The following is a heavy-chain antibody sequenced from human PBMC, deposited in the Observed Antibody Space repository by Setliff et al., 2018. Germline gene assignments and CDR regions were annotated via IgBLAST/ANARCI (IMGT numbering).Heavy chain of an antibody. J-gene: IGHJ4*02. V-gene: IGHV3-20*04. CDR1: GDSIDTDIW. CDR2: INWSGGSR. D-gene: IGHD4-17*01. Sequence: ETLSLTCTVSGDSIDTDIWWSWVRQSPGKGLEWVSSINWSGGSRAYADSVKGRFTISRDNAKNSMYLEMNSLRAEDTAFYYCARAVVGYGDLYYFDCWGQGTLVTVSS. CDR3: ARAVVGYGDLYYFDC.